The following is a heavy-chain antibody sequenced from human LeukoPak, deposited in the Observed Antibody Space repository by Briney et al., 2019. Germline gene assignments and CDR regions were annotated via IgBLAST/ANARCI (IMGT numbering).Heavy chain of an antibody. CDR2: ISSSSSYI. J-gene: IGHJ4*02. CDR3: ARVGSLRIQLWSPSDY. Sequence: GGSLRLSCAASGFTFSSYSMNWVRQAPGKGLEWVSSISSSSSYIYYADSVKGRFTISRDNANNSLYLQMNSLTAEDTAVYYCARVGSLRIQLWSPSDYWGQGTLVTVSS. D-gene: IGHD5-18*01. V-gene: IGHV3-21*01. CDR1: GFTFSSYS.